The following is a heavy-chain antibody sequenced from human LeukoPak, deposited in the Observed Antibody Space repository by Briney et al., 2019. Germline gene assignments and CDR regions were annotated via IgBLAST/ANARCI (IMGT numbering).Heavy chain of an antibody. V-gene: IGHV4-30-2*01. J-gene: IGHJ4*02. CDR2: IYHSGST. CDR1: GGSISSGGYS. Sequence: SQTLSLTCAVSGGSISSGGYSWSWTRQPPGKGLEWIGYIYHSGSTYYNPSLKSRVTISVDRSKNQFSLKLSSVTAADTAVYYCARADGDYGGLDYWGQGTLVTVSS. D-gene: IGHD4-17*01. CDR3: ARADGDYGGLDY.